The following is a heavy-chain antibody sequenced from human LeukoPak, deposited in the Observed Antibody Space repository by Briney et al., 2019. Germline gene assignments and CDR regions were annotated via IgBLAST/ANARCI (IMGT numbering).Heavy chain of an antibody. CDR2: ISSSSSYI. CDR3: AGDDRRTWIQLWSDLDY. CDR1: GFTFSSYS. Sequence: PGGSLRLSCAASGFTFSSYSMNWVRQAPGKGLEWVSSISSSSSYIYYADSVKGRFTISRDNAKNSLYLQMNSLRAEDTAVYYCAGDDRRTWIQLWSDLDYWGQGTLVTVSS. J-gene: IGHJ4*02. D-gene: IGHD5-18*01. V-gene: IGHV3-21*01.